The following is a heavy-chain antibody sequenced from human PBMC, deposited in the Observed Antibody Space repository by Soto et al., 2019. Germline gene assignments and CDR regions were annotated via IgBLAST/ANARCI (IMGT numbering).Heavy chain of an antibody. CDR1: GFTFRSYG. CDR2: IWYDGSNK. V-gene: IGHV3-33*06. J-gene: IGHJ4*02. CDR3: AQGVSAGVDY. D-gene: IGHD1-26*01. Sequence: SPRPPCSSPGFTFRSYGMHRVRQAPGKGLEWVAVIWYDGSNKYYADSVKGRFTISRDNSINTAYMELTTLTSDDTAFYYCAQGVSAGVDYWGQGTLVTVSS.